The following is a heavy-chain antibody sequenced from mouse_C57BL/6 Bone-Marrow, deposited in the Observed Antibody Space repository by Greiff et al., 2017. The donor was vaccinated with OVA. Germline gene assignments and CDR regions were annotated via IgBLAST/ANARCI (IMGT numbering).Heavy chain of an antibody. Sequence: VQLQQSGPELVKPGASVKISCKASGYTFTDYYMNWVKQSHGKSLEWIGDINPNNGGTSYNQKFKGKATLTVDKSSSTAYMELRSLTSEDSAVYYCESQFITTVVPYAMDYWGQGTSVTVSS. D-gene: IGHD1-1*01. CDR1: GYTFTDYY. J-gene: IGHJ4*01. V-gene: IGHV1-26*01. CDR2: INPNNGGT. CDR3: ESQFITTVVPYAMDY.